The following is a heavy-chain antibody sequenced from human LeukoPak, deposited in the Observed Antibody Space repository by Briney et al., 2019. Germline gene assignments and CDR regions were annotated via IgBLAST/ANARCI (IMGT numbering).Heavy chain of an antibody. CDR2: ISSSSSYI. CDR3: ARDFIVGATTYAFDI. J-gene: IGHJ3*02. V-gene: IGHV3-21*01. Sequence: PGGSLRLSCAASGFTFSSYSMNWVRQAPGKGLEWVSSISSSSSYIYYADSVKGRFTISRDNAKNSLYLQMNRLRAEDTAVYYCARDFIVGATTYAFDIWGQGTMVTVSS. CDR1: GFTFSSYS. D-gene: IGHD1-26*01.